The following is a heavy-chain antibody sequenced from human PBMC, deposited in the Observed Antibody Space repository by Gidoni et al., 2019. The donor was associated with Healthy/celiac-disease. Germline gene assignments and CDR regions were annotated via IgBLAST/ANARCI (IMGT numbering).Heavy chain of an antibody. CDR1: GYTFTSYG. J-gene: IGHJ5*02. V-gene: IGHV1-18*01. Sequence: QVQLVQSGAEVKKPGASVKVSCKASGYTFTSYGISWVRQAPGQGLEWMGWISAYNGNTNYAPTLQGRVTMTTDTSTSTAYMELRSLRSDDTAVYYCARENYGDDDGGDWFDPWGQGTLVTVSS. CDR3: ARENYGDDDGGDWFDP. D-gene: IGHD4-17*01. CDR2: ISAYNGNT.